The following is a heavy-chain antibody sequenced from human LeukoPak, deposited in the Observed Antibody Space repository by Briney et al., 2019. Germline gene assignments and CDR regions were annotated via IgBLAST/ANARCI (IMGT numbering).Heavy chain of an antibody. CDR3: ARVRYYYGSGSSPGIDP. V-gene: IGHV4-59*01. CDR2: IYYSGST. CDR1: GGSISSYS. D-gene: IGHD3-10*01. J-gene: IGHJ5*02. Sequence: SETLSLTCTVSGGSISSYSWSWIRQPPGKGLEWIGYIYYSGSTNYRPSLKSRVTISVDTSKNQFSLKLSSVTAADTAVYYCARVRYYYGSGSSPGIDPWGQGTLVTVSS.